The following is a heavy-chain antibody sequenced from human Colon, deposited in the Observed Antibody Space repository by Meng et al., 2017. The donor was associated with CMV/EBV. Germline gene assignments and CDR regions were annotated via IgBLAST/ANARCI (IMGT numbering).Heavy chain of an antibody. CDR1: GFTFSNYK. CDR2: IGRDGI. CDR3: ARGGASSKYFDF. V-gene: IGHV3-48*03. D-gene: IGHD6-13*01. Sequence: GESLKISCVGSGFTFSNYKMNWVRQAPGKGPEFVSHIGRDGIEYGDAVKGRFTTTRDDAKNLVYLQMTSLTAEDTAVYYCARGGASSKYFDFWGRGTLVTVSS. J-gene: IGHJ4*02.